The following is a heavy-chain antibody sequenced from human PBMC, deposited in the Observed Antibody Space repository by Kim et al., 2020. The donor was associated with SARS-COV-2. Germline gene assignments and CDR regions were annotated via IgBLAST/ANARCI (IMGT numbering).Heavy chain of an antibody. V-gene: IGHV3-30*18. J-gene: IGHJ6*02. D-gene: IGHD3-10*01. CDR2: ISYDGSNK. Sequence: GGSLRLSCAASGFTFSSYGMHWVRQAPGKGLEWVAVISYDGSNKYYADSVKGRFTISRDNSKNTLYLQMNSLRAEDTAVYYCAKDQFPSRITMVRGAPYYYYYGMDGGGQGTTVTASS. CDR3: AKDQFPSRITMVRGAPYYYYYGMDG. CDR1: GFTFSSYG.